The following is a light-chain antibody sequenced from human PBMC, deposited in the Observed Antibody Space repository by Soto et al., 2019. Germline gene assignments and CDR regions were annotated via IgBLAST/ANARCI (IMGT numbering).Light chain of an antibody. V-gene: IGLV1-44*01. J-gene: IGLJ1*01. CDR2: NNN. CDR1: SSNIGTSA. Sequence: QSVLTQPPSASGTPGQRGTISCSGGSSNIGTSAVNWYQQLPGTAPKLLIYNNNQRPSGVPDRFSGSKSGTSASLAISGLQSEDEADYYCAAWDDSLNGYVFGTGTKVTVL. CDR3: AAWDDSLNGYV.